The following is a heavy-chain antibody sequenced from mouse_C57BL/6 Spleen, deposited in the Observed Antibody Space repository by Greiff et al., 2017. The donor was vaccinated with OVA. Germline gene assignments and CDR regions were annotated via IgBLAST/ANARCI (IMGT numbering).Heavy chain of an antibody. V-gene: IGHV1-15*01. CDR3: TRRPYYYAMDY. CDR1: GYTFTDYE. CDR2: IDPETGGT. Sequence: VQLQQSGAELVRPGASVTLSCKASGYTFTDYEMHWVKQTPVHGLEWIGAIDPETGGTAYNQKFKGKAILTADKSSSTAYMALRSLTSEDSAVYYCTRRPYYYAMDYWGQGTSVTVSS. J-gene: IGHJ4*01.